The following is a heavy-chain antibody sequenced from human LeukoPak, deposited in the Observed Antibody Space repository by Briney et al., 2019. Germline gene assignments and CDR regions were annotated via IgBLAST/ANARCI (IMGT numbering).Heavy chain of an antibody. J-gene: IGHJ6*03. D-gene: IGHD6-6*01. V-gene: IGHV1-69*06. CDR1: GGTFSSYA. Sequence: GASVKVSCKASGGTFSSYAISWVRQAPGQGLEWMGGIIPIFGTANYAQKFQGRVTITADKSTSTAYMELSSLRSEDTAVYYCACFSSIAAHYYYYYYMDVWGKGTTVTVSS. CDR2: IIPIFGTA. CDR3: ACFSSIAAHYYYYYYMDV.